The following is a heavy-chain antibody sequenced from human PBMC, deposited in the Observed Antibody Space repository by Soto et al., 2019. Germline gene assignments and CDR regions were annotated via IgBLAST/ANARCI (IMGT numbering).Heavy chain of an antibody. D-gene: IGHD1-26*01. CDR2: IYYSGTT. V-gene: IGHV4-30-4*01. CDR1: GASINSGDCY. Sequence: SETLSLTCTVSGASINSGDCYWRWIRQPPGKGREWVGDIYYSGTTYYNPSLKSRVTISVDTSKNQFSLKLTSVTAADTAVYYCARCIVGSTNWFDPWGQGTLVTVSS. J-gene: IGHJ5*02. CDR3: ARCIVGSTNWFDP.